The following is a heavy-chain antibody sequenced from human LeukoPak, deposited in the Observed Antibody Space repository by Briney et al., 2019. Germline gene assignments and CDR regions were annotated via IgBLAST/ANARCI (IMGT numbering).Heavy chain of an antibody. J-gene: IGHJ4*02. CDR2: IKRDGSDK. CDR3: ARDGYLDY. CDR1: GFTFSEYW. V-gene: IGHV3-7*05. D-gene: IGHD5-18*01. Sequence: GGSLRLSCAASGFTFSEYWMAWVRQAPGRGLEWVAHIKRDGSDKNYVDPVKGRFTISRDNAKNSVYLQMNSLRAEDTAAYYCARDGYLDYWGQGTLVTVSS.